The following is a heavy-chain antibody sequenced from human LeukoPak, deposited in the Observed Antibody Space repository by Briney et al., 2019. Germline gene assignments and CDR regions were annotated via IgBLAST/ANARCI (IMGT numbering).Heavy chain of an antibody. CDR1: GFTFSSYA. D-gene: IGHD3-10*01. Sequence: AGGSPRLSCAASGFTFSSYAMHWVRQAPGKGLEWVAVISYDGSNKYYADSVKGRFTISRDNSKNTLYLQMNSLRAEDTAVYYCARAGGGFDYWGQGTLVTVSS. J-gene: IGHJ4*02. V-gene: IGHV3-30*04. CDR3: ARAGGGFDY. CDR2: ISYDGSNK.